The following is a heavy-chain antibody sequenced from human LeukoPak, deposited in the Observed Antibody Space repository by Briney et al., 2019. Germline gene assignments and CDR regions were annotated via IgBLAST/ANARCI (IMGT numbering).Heavy chain of an antibody. D-gene: IGHD2-15*01. CDR2: ISGSGGST. Sequence: GGSLRLSCAASGFTFSSYAMSWVRQAPGKGLEWVSAISGSGGSTYYADSVKGRFTISRDNSKNTLYLQMNSLRAEDTAVYYCAKEVLGYCSGGSCYGAAFDYWGQGTLVTVSS. V-gene: IGHV3-23*01. CDR1: GFTFSSYA. J-gene: IGHJ4*02. CDR3: AKEVLGYCSGGSCYGAAFDY.